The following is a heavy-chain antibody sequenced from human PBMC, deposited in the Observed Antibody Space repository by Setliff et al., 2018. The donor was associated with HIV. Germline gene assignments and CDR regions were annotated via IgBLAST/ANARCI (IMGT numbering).Heavy chain of an antibody. Sequence: ASVKVSCETAGYIFIRYFIFWVRQAPGQGLEWMGNINPHTGVTRYAEKFQGRVTMTRDTSISTIYMELSRLRSDDTAVYYCARDVRDGFGEWFFTLDDGMDVLGQGTKVTVSS. J-gene: IGHJ6*02. V-gene: IGHV1-2*02. D-gene: IGHD3-3*01. CDR3: ARDVRDGFGEWFFTLDDGMDV. CDR2: INPHTGVT. CDR1: GYIFIRYF.